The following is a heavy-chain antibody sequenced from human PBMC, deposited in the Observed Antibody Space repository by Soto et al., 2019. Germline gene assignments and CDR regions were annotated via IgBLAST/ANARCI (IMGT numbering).Heavy chain of an antibody. CDR3: AKVRVGLSHYHFYAMDL. CDR2: ISYDGSNE. V-gene: IGHV3-30*18. Sequence: GALRLSCAASRFIFSSFGMHWVRQAPGKGLEWVAFISYDGSNEYYADSVKGRFTISRDNSKHTVYLQMSSLRTEDIAVYYCAKVRVGLSHYHFYAMDLWGQGTTVTVSS. D-gene: IGHD1-26*01. J-gene: IGHJ6*02. CDR1: RFIFSSFG.